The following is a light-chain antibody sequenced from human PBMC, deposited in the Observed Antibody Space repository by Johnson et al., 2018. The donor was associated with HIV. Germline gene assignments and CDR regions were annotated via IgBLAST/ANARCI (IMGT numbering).Light chain of an antibody. V-gene: IGLV1-51*01. Sequence: QSVLTQPPSVSAAPGQRVTISCSGSSSNIGNNFVSWYQQLPGTAPKVLIYDTSKRPSEIPDRFSGSKSGTSATLGITGLQTEDEAEYYCGTWDSSLSAYVFGTGTKVTVL. J-gene: IGLJ1*01. CDR3: GTWDSSLSAYV. CDR1: SSNIGNNF. CDR2: DTS.